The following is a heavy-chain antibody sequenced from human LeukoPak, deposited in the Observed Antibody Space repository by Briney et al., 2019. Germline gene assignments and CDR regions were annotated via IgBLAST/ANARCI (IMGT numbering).Heavy chain of an antibody. CDR2: IYYSGST. V-gene: IGHV4-59*08. CDR1: GAPITSYY. Sequence: PSETLSLTCTVSGAPITSYYWSCVRQPPGRGLEYIVYIYYSGSTNYNPSLKSRGTISVDPYKNQLSMKLSSLTAADTALYYCARLKHYYDTSRYALFDYWGQGTVVTVSS. J-gene: IGHJ4*02. CDR3: ARLKHYYDTSRYALFDY. D-gene: IGHD3-22*01.